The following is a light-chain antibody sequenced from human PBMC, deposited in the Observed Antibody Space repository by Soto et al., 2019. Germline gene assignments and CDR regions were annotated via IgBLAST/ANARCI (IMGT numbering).Light chain of an antibody. CDR1: QSVSSN. CDR3: QVRTNWSIA. V-gene: IGKV3-15*01. Sequence: EIVMTQSPATLSVSPGERATLSCRASQSVSSNLAWYQQKPGQAPRLLIYGASTRATGIPARFSGSGSGTEFTLTINNLEPEDFAVYYCQVRTNWSIAFGRGTRLEI. CDR2: GAS. J-gene: IGKJ5*01.